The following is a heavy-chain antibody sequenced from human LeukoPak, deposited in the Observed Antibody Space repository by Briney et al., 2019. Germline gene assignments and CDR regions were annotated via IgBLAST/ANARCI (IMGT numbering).Heavy chain of an antibody. V-gene: IGHV1-3*01. CDR2: INAGNGNT. J-gene: IGHJ4*02. CDR1: GYTFTSYA. Sequence: ASVKVSCKASGYTFTSYAMHWVRQAPGQRLEWMGWINAGNGNTKYSQKFQGRVTITRDTSASTAYMELSSLRSEDTAVYYCARDVSMVRGVIIPDYWGQGTLVTVSS. CDR3: ARDVSMVRGVIIPDY. D-gene: IGHD3-10*01.